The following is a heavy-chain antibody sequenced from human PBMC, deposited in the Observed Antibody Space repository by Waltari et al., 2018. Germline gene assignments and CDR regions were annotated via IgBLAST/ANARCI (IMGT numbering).Heavy chain of an antibody. CDR2: IIPILGIA. V-gene: IGHV1-69*04. CDR3: ARDKSPLIGDILTGYGY. J-gene: IGHJ4*02. D-gene: IGHD3-9*01. CDR1: GGTFSSYA. Sequence: QVQLVQSGAEVQKPGSAVTVSCTASGGTFSSYAISWVRQAPGQGLEWMGEIIPILGIANDAQKFQGRVTITADESTSTAYMELSSLRSEDTAVYYCARDKSPLIGDILTGYGYWGQGTLVTVSS.